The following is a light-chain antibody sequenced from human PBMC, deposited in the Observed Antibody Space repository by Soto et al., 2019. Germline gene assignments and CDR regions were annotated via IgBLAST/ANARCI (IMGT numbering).Light chain of an antibody. CDR3: QQFNGYPLT. CDR1: QGISTA. CDR2: FAS. V-gene: IGKV1-13*02. J-gene: IGKJ4*01. Sequence: AIPLTQSPSSLSASVGDRVNITCRASQGISTALAWHQQKPGKAPRLLIFFASSLESGVPSRFSGSGSGTDFTLTISSLQPEDFATYYCQQFNGYPLTFGGGTKVEMK.